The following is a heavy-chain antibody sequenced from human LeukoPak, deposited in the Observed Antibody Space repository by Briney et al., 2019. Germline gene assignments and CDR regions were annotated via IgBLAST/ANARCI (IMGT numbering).Heavy chain of an antibody. CDR2: ISTSGAGT. V-gene: IGHV3-23*01. D-gene: IGHD3-3*01. Sequence: GGSLRLSCAASGFTFSSYAMSWVRQAPGKGLEWVSSISTSGAGTYYADSVKGRFTISRDNSKNTLYLQMNSLRAEDTAVYYCAKKTDFWSGYFASWGQGTLVTVSS. CDR1: GFTFSSYA. CDR3: AKKTDFWSGYFAS. J-gene: IGHJ5*02.